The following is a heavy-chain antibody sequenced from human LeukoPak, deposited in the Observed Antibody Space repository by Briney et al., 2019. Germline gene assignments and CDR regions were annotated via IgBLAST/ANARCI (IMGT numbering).Heavy chain of an antibody. D-gene: IGHD3-10*01. J-gene: IGHJ3*02. Sequence: GGSLRLSCAASGFTFSSYSMNWVRQAPGKGLEWVANIKQDGSEIYYVDSVKGRFTISRDNAKNSLYLQMNSLRAEDTAVYYCARAGLIWGQGTMVTVSS. CDR2: IKQDGSEI. V-gene: IGHV3-7*01. CDR3: ARAGLI. CDR1: GFTFSSYS.